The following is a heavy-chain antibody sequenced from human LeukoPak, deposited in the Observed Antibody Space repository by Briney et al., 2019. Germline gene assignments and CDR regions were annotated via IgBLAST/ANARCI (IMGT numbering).Heavy chain of an antibody. CDR3: ARGRPYCSSTSCYPEYFQH. CDR1: GGSISSGDYY. CDR2: IYYSGST. D-gene: IGHD2-2*01. J-gene: IGHJ1*01. V-gene: IGHV4-30-4*08. Sequence: PSQTLFLTCTVSGGSISSGDYYWSWIRQPPGKGLEWIGYIYYSGSTYYNPSLKSRVTISVDKSKNQFSLKLSSVTAADTAVYHCARGRPYCSSTSCYPEYFQHWGQGTLVTVSS.